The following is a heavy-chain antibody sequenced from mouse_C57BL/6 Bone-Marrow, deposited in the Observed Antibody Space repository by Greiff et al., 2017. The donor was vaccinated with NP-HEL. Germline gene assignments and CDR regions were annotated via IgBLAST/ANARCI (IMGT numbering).Heavy chain of an antibody. CDR1: GYAFSSYW. J-gene: IGHJ2*01. D-gene: IGHD1-1*01. CDR2: IYPGDGDT. V-gene: IGHV1-80*01. CDR3: ARVTTVQSWVVFDY. Sequence: QVQLKQSGAELVKPGASVKISCKASGYAFSSYWMNWVQQRPGKGLEWIGQIYPGDGDTNYNGKFKGKATLTADKSSSTAYMQLSSLTSEDSAVYFCARVTTVQSWVVFDYWGQGTTLTVSS.